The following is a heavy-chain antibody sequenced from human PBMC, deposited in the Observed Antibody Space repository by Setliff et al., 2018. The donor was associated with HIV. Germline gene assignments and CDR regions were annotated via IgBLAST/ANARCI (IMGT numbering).Heavy chain of an antibody. D-gene: IGHD2-21*02. Sequence: PSETLSLTCTVSRGSIYTYSWSWIRQTPGKGLEWIGYIYDTGSANYNPSLRSRVTMSVDTAKNQFSLKLSSVTAADTAVYYCASAYCGGDCYSRTRKFYYYYYMDVWGKGTTVTVSS. CDR3: ASAYCGGDCYSRTRKFYYYYYMDV. V-gene: IGHV4-59*08. CDR1: RGSIYTYS. J-gene: IGHJ6*03. CDR2: IYDTGSA.